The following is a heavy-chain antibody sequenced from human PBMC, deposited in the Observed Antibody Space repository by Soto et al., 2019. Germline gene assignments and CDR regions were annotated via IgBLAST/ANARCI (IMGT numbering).Heavy chain of an antibody. Sequence: EVQLVESGGGLVQPGGSLRLSCAASGFTFSSYSMNWVRQAPGKGLEWVSYISSSSSTIYYADSVKGRFTISRDNAKNSLYLQMNSLRDEDTAVYYCARSTESTYYYDSSGSLDYWGQGTLVTVSS. V-gene: IGHV3-48*02. J-gene: IGHJ4*02. CDR2: ISSSSSTI. CDR1: GFTFSSYS. CDR3: ARSTESTYYYDSSGSLDY. D-gene: IGHD3-22*01.